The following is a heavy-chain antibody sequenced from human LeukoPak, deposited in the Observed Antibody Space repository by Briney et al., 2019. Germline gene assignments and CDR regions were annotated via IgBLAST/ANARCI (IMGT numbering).Heavy chain of an antibody. D-gene: IGHD3-10*01. V-gene: IGHV1-2*02. J-gene: IGHJ5*02. CDR2: INPNSGGT. CDR3: ARDRIFGFGELYGNWFDP. CDR1: GYTFTGYY. Sequence: ASVKVSCKASGYTFTGYYMHWVRQAPGQGLEWMGWINPNSGGTNYAQKFQGRVTMTRDTSTSTVYVELSSLRSEDTAVYYCARDRIFGFGELYGNWFDPWGQGTLVTVSS.